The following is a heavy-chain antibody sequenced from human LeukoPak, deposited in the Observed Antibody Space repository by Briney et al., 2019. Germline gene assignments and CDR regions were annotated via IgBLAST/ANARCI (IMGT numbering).Heavy chain of an antibody. J-gene: IGHJ4*02. CDR3: ARINSSSSPHFDY. CDR1: GFTLSSYW. D-gene: IGHD6-6*01. CDR2: INQDGSEK. V-gene: IGHV3-7*01. Sequence: PGGSLRLSCAASGFTLSSYWMSWVRQAPGKGLEWVGNINQDGSEKSYVDSVKGRFTISRDNAKNSLFLQMNSLRAEDTAVYYCARINSSSSPHFDYWGQGTLVTVSS.